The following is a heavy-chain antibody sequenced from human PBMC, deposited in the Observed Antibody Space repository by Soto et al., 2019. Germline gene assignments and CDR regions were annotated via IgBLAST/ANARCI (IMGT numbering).Heavy chain of an antibody. Sequence: GGSRRRSCEASGFTFSRASMNWVRQVPGKGLEWVASISSGSSDTWYADSVKGRFIISRDNAQNCLFLHMNTLRPEDTAMYYCARVAYWGPGAQVTVSS. CDR3: ARVAY. CDR1: GFTFSRAS. CDR2: ISSGSSDT. V-gene: IGHV3-21*01. J-gene: IGHJ4*02.